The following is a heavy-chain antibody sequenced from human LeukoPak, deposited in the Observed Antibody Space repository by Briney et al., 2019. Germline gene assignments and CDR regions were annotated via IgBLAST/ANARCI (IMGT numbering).Heavy chain of an antibody. J-gene: IGHJ4*02. V-gene: IGHV3-48*03. CDR1: GFAFSSYE. CDR3: ARIGGDGYNLDY. Sequence: GGSLRLSCAASGFAFSSYEVNWVRQAPGKGLEWVSYISSSGSIIYYADSVKGRFTISRDNAKNSLYLQMNSLRAEDTAVYYCARIGGDGYNLDYWGQGTLVTVSS. CDR2: ISSSGSII. D-gene: IGHD5-24*01.